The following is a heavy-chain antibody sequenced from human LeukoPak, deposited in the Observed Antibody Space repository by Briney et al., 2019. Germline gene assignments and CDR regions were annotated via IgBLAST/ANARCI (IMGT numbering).Heavy chain of an antibody. J-gene: IGHJ4*02. CDR2: ITSSDDAT. D-gene: IGHD3-22*01. V-gene: IGHV3-23*01. CDR1: GFTFNIYS. Sequence: GGSLRVSCAASGFTFNIYSMSWVRQAPGKGLEWVSSITSSDDATFYADSVKDRFTISRDNSKNMLYLQMSRLRAEDTAVYYCAKDRPNYHESNGHYYRPNGDYWGQGTLVTVSS. CDR3: AKDRPNYHESNGHYYRPNGDY.